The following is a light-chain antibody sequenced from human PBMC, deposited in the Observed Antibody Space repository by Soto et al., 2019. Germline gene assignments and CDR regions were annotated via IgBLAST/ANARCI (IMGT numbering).Light chain of an antibody. CDR3: QVWDSSSYHPVL. CDR1: NSGRKS. Sequence: SYELTQPPSVSGAPGQTATITCGEHNSGRKSVHWYQQKSGQAPVLVLYADNDRRSGIPERVSGSNSGDTATLTISRVESGDEDDDCCQVWDSSSYHPVLFGGGTQLTVL. CDR2: ADN. V-gene: IGLV3-21*02. J-gene: IGLJ3*02.